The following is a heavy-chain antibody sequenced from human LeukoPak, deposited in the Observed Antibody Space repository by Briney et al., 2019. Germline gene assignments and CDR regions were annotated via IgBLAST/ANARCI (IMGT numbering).Heavy chain of an antibody. CDR3: AKDGVAVAGNYYYYYYMDV. CDR1: GFTFDDYA. D-gene: IGHD6-19*01. V-gene: IGHV3-43*02. CDR2: ISGDGGST. J-gene: IGHJ6*03. Sequence: GGSLRLSCAASGFTFDDYAMNWVRQAPGKGLEWVSLISGDGGSTYYADSVKGRFTISRDNSKNSLYLQMNSLRTEDTALYYCAKDGVAVAGNYYYYYYMDVWGKGTTVTVSS.